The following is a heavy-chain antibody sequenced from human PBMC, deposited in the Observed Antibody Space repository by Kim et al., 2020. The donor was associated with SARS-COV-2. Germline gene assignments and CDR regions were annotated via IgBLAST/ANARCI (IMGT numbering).Heavy chain of an antibody. J-gene: IGHJ6*02. D-gene: IGHD3-10*01. CDR1: GGSISSYY. CDR2: IYYSGST. V-gene: IGHV4-59*01. CDR3: ARDRGPYYYGSGSYSIESYYYYGMDV. Sequence: SETLSLTCTVSGGSISSYYWSWIRQPPGKGLEWIGYIYYSGSTNYNPSLKSRVTISVDTSKNQFSLKLSSVTAADTAVYYCARDRGPYYYGSGSYSIESYYYYGMDVWGQGTTVTVSS.